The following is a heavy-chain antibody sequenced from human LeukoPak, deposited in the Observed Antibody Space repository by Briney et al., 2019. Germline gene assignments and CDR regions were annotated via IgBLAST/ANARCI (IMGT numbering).Heavy chain of an antibody. V-gene: IGHV3-21*01. CDR1: GFTFSSYS. CDR2: ISSSSIYI. Sequence: GGSLRLSCAASGFTFSSYSMNWVRQAPGTGLEWVSSISSSSIYIYYADSVKGQFTISRDNSKNTLYLQMNSLRAEDTAVYYCAREWLVEMATITRYRDPPFFDYWGQGTLVTVSS. D-gene: IGHD5-24*01. CDR3: AREWLVEMATITRYRDPPFFDY. J-gene: IGHJ4*02.